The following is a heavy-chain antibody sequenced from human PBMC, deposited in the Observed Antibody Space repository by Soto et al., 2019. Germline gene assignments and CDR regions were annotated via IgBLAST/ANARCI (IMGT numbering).Heavy chain of an antibody. V-gene: IGHV3-23*01. D-gene: IGHD2-15*01. CDR2: ITADGGT. J-gene: IGHJ3*02. CDR3: APHVSCSGGSCQYDAFAI. CDR1: EFTVSGHA. Sequence: EVQVLESGGGLVQPGGSLRLSCEGSEFTVSGHAMTWIRQAPGKGPEWVSTITADGGTYYADSVKGRFAMSRETSENTLYLQMNGLGAEDTAAYYCAPHVSCSGGSCQYDAFAIRGQGTMVTVSS.